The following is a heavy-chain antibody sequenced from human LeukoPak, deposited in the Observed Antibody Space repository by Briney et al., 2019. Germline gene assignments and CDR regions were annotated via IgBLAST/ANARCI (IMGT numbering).Heavy chain of an antibody. D-gene: IGHD3-22*01. J-gene: IGHJ3*02. CDR3: ARESRGFSGYYYDSSGYSRPPNAFDI. CDR2: ISSSGSTI. CDR1: GFTFSDYY. V-gene: IGHV3-11*04. Sequence: PGGSLRLSCAASGFTFSDYYMSWIRQAPGKGLEWVSYISSSGSTIYYADSVKGRFTISRDNAKNSLYLQMNSLRAEDTAVYYCARESRGFSGYYYDSSGYSRPPNAFDIWGQGTMVTVSS.